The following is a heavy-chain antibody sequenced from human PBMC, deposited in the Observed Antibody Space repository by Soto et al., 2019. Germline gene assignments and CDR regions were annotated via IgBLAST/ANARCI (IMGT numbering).Heavy chain of an antibody. V-gene: IGHV3-21*01. CDR3: ARAGMVVAATGDYFDY. D-gene: IGHD2-15*01. Sequence: EVQLVESGGGLVKPGGSLRLSCAASGFTFSSYSMNWVRQAPGKGLEWVSSISSSSSYIYYADSVKGRFTISRDNAKNSLYLQMNSLRAEDTAVYYCARAGMVVAATGDYFDYWGQGTLITVSS. J-gene: IGHJ4*02. CDR1: GFTFSSYS. CDR2: ISSSSSYI.